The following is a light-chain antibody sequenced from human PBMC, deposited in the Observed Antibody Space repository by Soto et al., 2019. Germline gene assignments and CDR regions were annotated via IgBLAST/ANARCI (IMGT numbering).Light chain of an antibody. Sequence: EIVMTQSPATLSVSPGERATPSCRVSRSVSSFLAWYQQKPGQAPRLLIYDASIRATGIPARFSGSGSGTDFTLTISSLEPEDFAVYYCQQGSNWPPGLTVGGGTQVEIK. CDR2: DAS. J-gene: IGKJ4*01. V-gene: IGKV3-11*01. CDR3: QQGSNWPPGLT. CDR1: RSVSSF.